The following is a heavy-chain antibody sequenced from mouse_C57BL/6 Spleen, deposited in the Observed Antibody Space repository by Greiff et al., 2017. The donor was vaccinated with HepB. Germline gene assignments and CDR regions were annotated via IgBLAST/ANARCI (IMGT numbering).Heavy chain of an antibody. Sequence: DVRLVESGGGLVKPGGSLKLSCAASGFTFSDYGMHWVRQAPEKGLEWVAYISSGSSTIYYADTVKGRFTISRDNAKNTLFLQMTSLRSEETAMYYGARREGREYYFDYWGQGTTLTVSS. CDR3: ARREGREYYFDY. V-gene: IGHV5-17*01. J-gene: IGHJ2*01. CDR2: ISSGSSTI. CDR1: GFTFSDYG. D-gene: IGHD3-3*01.